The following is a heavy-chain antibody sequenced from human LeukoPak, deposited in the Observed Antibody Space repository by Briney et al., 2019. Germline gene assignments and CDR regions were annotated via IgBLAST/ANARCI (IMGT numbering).Heavy chain of an antibody. V-gene: IGHV4-39*01. CDR1: AGSISSSSYY. CDR3: ARYSSPGRYSSFFI. Sequence: SETLSLTCTVSAGSISSSSYYWGWLRQPPGKGLEWIGSIYYSGSTYYNPSLKSRVTISVDTSKNQFSLKLSSVTAADTAVYYCARYSSPGRYSSFFIWGQGTLVSVSS. CDR2: IYYSGST. D-gene: IGHD2-21*01. J-gene: IGHJ4*02.